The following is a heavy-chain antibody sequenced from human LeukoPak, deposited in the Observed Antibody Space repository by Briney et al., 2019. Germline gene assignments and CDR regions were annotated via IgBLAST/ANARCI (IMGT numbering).Heavy chain of an antibody. V-gene: IGHV3-66*01. J-gene: IGHJ5*02. CDR3: ARGLHTMVRATEFDP. D-gene: IGHD3-10*01. CDR1: GFTVSSNY. CDR2: IYSGGST. Sequence: PGGSLRLSCAAPGFTVSSNYMSWVRQAPGKGLEWVSVIYSGGSTYYADSVKGRFTISRDNSKNTLYLQMNSLRAEDTAVYYCARGLHTMVRATEFDPWGQGTLVTVSS.